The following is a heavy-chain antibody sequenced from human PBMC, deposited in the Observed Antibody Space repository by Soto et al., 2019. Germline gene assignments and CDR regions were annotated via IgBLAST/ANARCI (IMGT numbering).Heavy chain of an antibody. D-gene: IGHD3-3*02. CDR1: GFIFRNHA. V-gene: IGHV3-23*01. CDR3: AKDGHIWNFYYHMDV. J-gene: IGHJ6*03. Sequence: EEQLLESGGGLVQPGGSLIVSCAASGFIFRNHAMTWVRQAPGKGLEWVSTIGGGGVTKYYADSVKGRFTIPRDNSKSTVFLQMNSLRAEDTALYYCAKDGHIWNFYYHMDVWGKGTAVTVSS. CDR2: IGGGGVTK.